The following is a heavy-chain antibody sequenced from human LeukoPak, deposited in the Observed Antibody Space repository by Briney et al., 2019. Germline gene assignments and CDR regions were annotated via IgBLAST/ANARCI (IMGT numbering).Heavy chain of an antibody. CDR3: ARDVNYGDFDY. V-gene: IGHV3-30-3*01. CDR2: ISYDGSNK. J-gene: IGHJ4*02. CDR1: GFTFSSYA. D-gene: IGHD4-17*01. Sequence: ETGGSLRLSCAASGFTFSSYAMHWVRQAPGKGLEWVAVISYDGSNKYYADSVKGRFTISRDNSKNTLYLQMNSLRAEDTAVYYCARDVNYGDFDYWGQGTLVTVSS.